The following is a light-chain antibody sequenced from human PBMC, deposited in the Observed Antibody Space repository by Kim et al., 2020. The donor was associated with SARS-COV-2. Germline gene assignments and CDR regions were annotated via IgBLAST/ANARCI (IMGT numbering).Light chain of an antibody. V-gene: IGKV4-1*01. Sequence: ATISCKSSENILYSSTKKNYLAWYQQKAGEAPKLLIYGAFTREAGVPDRFNGSGSGTDFTLSINSLQAEDVAVYYCQQYYSIPRTFGQGTKVDIK. CDR1: ENILYSSTKKNY. J-gene: IGKJ1*01. CDR2: GAF. CDR3: QQYYSIPRT.